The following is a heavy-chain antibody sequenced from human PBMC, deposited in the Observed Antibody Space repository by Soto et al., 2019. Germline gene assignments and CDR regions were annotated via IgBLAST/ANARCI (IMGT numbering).Heavy chain of an antibody. D-gene: IGHD7-27*01. V-gene: IGHV4-34*01. CDR1: GGSFSGYY. J-gene: IGHJ2*01. CDR2: INHSGST. CDR3: ARDPRVPTGDTYWYFDL. Sequence: ETLSLTCAVYGGSFSGYYWSWIRQPPGKGLEWIGEINHSGSTNYNPSLKSRVTISVDTSKNQFSLKLSSVTAADTAVYYCARDPRVPTGDTYWYFDLWGRGTLVTVSS.